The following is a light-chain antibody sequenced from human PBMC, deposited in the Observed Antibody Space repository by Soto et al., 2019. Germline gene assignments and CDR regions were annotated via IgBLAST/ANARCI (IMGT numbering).Light chain of an antibody. J-gene: IGKJ5*01. Sequence: EIVMTQSPATLSVSPGERATLYCKASQRISSNLAWYQQKPGQPPRLLIYGASTRASGIPARFSGSGSGTEFTLTISGLQSEDFALYFCQQYNNWPFSFGQGTRLEIK. CDR2: GAS. V-gene: IGKV3-15*01. CDR3: QQYNNWPFS. CDR1: QRISSN.